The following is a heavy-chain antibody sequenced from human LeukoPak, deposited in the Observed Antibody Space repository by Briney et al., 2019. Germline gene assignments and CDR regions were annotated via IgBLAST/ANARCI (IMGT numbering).Heavy chain of an antibody. D-gene: IGHD2-15*01. CDR3: AKRYCSGATCYPRFFDY. CDR1: GFTFSNYA. V-gene: IGHV3-23*01. J-gene: IGHJ4*02. Sequence: GGSLRLSCATSGFTFSNYAMRWVRQAPGNGLEWVSSISASGGVTDYADSVKGRFTISRGNSMNTLFLQMNSLRAEDSAVYYCAKRYCSGATCYPRFFDYWGQGTLVTVSS. CDR2: ISASGGVT.